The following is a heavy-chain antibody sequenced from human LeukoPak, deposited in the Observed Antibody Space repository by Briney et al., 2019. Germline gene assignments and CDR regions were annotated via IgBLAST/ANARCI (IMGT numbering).Heavy chain of an antibody. CDR3: TRARHFDWLELMSDY. Sequence: GGSLRLSCTASGFTFGDYAMSWFRQAPGKGLEWVGFIRSKAYGGTTEYAASVKCRFTISRDDSKSIAYLQMNSLKTEDTAVYYCTRARHFDWLELMSDYWGQGTLVTVSS. D-gene: IGHD3-9*01. CDR2: IRSKAYGGTT. J-gene: IGHJ4*02. V-gene: IGHV3-49*03. CDR1: GFTFGDYA.